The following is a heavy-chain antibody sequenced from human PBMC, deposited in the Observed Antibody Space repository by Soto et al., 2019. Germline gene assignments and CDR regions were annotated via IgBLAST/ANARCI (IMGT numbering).Heavy chain of an antibody. CDR3: ARDLVWENSFTYYYGKDV. D-gene: IGHD3-16*01. V-gene: IGHV1-3*01. J-gene: IGHJ6*02. CDR2: INAGNGNT. CDR1: GYTFTSYA. Sequence: QVQLVQSGAEVKKPGASVKVSCKASGYTFTSYAMHWVRQAPGQRLEWMGWINAGNGNTKYSQKFQGRVTITRDTSASTAYMELSSLRSEDTAVYYCARDLVWENSFTYYYGKDVWGQGTTVTVSS.